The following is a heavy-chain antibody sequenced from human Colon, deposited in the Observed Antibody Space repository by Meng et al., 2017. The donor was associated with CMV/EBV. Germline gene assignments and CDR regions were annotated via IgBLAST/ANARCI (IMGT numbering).Heavy chain of an antibody. Sequence: LITSVVDVGWNRQPPGKALEWLALIYSSNEKRYNPSLEYRLTITRDTSKNQVTLTMTDMYPVDTATYYCAHSRGHCTSTSCYRWFDSWGQGALVTVSS. CDR3: AHSRGHCTSTSCYRWFDS. V-gene: IGHV2-5*01. CDR2: IYSSNEK. D-gene: IGHD2-2*01. J-gene: IGHJ5*01. CDR1: LITSVVD.